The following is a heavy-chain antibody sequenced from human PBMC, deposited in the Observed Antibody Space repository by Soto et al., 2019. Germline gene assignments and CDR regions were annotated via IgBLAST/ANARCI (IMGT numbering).Heavy chain of an antibody. J-gene: IGHJ4*02. CDR2: IYHSGST. V-gene: IGHV4-4*02. D-gene: IGHD2-2*01. Sequence: PSETLSLTCAVSSGSISSSNWWSWVRQPPGKGLEWIGEIYHSGSTNYNPSLKSRVTISVDKSKNQFSLKLSSVTAADTAVYYCARGGLYCSSTSCPTGPPGYWGQGTLVTVSS. CDR1: SGSISSSNW. CDR3: ARGGLYCSSTSCPTGPPGY.